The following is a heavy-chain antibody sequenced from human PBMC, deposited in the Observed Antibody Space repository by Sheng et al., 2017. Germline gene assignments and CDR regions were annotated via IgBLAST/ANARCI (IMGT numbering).Heavy chain of an antibody. CDR1: GFTFSSYA. J-gene: IGHJ5*02. D-gene: IGHD3-3*01. CDR3: ARDQRTYYDRTYYDFWSGYYSLPSS. V-gene: IGHV3-30-3*01. Sequence: QVQLVESGGGVVQPGRSLRLSCAASGFTFSSYAMHWVRQAPGKGLEWVAVISYDGSNKYYADSVKGRFTISRDNSKNTLYLQMNSLRAEDTAVYYCARDQRTYYDRTYYDFWSGYYSLPSSWGQGTLVTVSS. CDR2: ISYDGSNK.